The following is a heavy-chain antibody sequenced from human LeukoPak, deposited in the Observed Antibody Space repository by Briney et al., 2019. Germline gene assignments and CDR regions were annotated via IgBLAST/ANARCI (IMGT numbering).Heavy chain of an antibody. D-gene: IGHD6-19*01. Sequence: ASVKVSCKASGYTFTSYYIHWVRQAPGQGLDWMGWLNPYSGGTNYAQKFQGRVTLTRDTSITTAYMDLSSLTSDDTALYYCARALTRYSTAWYGYWGQGTLVTVSS. CDR3: ARALTRYSTAWYGY. J-gene: IGHJ4*02. CDR2: LNPYSGGT. V-gene: IGHV1-2*02. CDR1: GYTFTSYY.